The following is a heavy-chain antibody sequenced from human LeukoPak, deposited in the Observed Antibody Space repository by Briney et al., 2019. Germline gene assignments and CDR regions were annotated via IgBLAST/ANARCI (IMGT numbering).Heavy chain of an antibody. D-gene: IGHD6-19*01. J-gene: IGHJ4*02. CDR1: GFTFTTYW. Sequence: QPGGSLRLSCAPSGFTFTTYWMSWVRQAPEKGLEWLANIKPDGSEKNYVDSVRGRFTISRDNAKNSLYLEMNSLRGEDTAVYYCARGAWYYIYWGQGTLVSVSS. CDR2: IKPDGSEK. CDR3: ARGAWYYIY. V-gene: IGHV3-7*01.